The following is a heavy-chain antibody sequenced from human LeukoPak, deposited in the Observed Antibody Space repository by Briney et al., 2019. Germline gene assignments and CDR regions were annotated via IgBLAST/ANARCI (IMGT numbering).Heavy chain of an antibody. Sequence: GASVKVSCKASGYRFTGYFMHWVRQAPGQGLEWMGRINPNSGATNYAQKFQGRVTMTRDTSISTAYMELSSLIADDTAAYYCARTSVTTISYWYFDLWGRGTLVTVSS. CDR2: INPNSGAT. V-gene: IGHV1-2*06. D-gene: IGHD5-12*01. CDR1: GYRFTGYF. J-gene: IGHJ2*01. CDR3: ARTSVTTISYWYFDL.